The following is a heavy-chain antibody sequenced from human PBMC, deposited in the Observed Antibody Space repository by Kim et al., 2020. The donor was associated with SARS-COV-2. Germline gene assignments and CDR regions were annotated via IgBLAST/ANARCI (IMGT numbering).Heavy chain of an antibody. CDR1: GFTFSSYS. Sequence: GVSLRLSCAASGFTFSSYSMNWVRQAPGKGLEWVSYITSSSSTIYYADSVKVRFTISRDNAKNSLYLQMNSLRDEDTALYYCARDQEERGGLDYWGHGTLVTVSS. CDR3: ARDQEERGGLDY. CDR2: ITSSSSTI. D-gene: IGHD1-26*01. J-gene: IGHJ4*01. V-gene: IGHV3-48*02.